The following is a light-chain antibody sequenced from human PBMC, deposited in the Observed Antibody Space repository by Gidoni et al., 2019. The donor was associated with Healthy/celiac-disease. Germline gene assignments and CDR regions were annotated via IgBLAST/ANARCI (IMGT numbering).Light chain of an antibody. CDR3: QKYNSAPLFT. CDR2: AAS. CDR1: QGISNY. J-gene: IGKJ3*01. V-gene: IGKV1-27*01. Sequence: DIQMTQSPSSLSASVEDRVTITCRASQGISNYLAWYQQKPGKVPKLLIYAASTLQSGVPSRFSGSGSGTDFTLTISSLQPEDVATYYCQKYNSAPLFTFGPGTKVDIK.